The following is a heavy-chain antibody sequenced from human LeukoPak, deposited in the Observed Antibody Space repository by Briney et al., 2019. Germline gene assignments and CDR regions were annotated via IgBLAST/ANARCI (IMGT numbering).Heavy chain of an antibody. J-gene: IGHJ4*02. CDR1: GGSISCYY. Sequence: SETLSLTCTVSGGSISCYYWSWIRQPPGKGLEWIGYIYYSGSTNYNPSLKSRVTISVDTSKNQFSLKLSSVTAADTAVYYCARGGEWESHFDYWGQGTLVTVSS. D-gene: IGHD1-26*01. CDR2: IYYSGST. V-gene: IGHV4-59*01. CDR3: ARGGEWESHFDY.